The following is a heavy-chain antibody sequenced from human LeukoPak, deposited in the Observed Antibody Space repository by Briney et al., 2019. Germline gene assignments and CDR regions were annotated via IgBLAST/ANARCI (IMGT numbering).Heavy chain of an antibody. D-gene: IGHD3-10*02. J-gene: IGHJ4*02. V-gene: IGHV1-2*02. CDR3: VTLGTGQFDY. CDR2: INPNSGGT. CDR1: GGTFSSYA. Sequence: ASVKVSCKASGGTFSSYAISWVRQAPGQGLEWMGWINPNSGGTNYAQKFQGRVTMTRDTSISTAYMELSRLRSDDTAVYYCVTLGTGQFDYWGQGTLVTVSS.